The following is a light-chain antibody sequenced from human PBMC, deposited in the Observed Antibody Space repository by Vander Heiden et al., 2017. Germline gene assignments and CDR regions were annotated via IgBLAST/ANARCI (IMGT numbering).Light chain of an antibody. Sequence: EIVMTQSPATLPVSPGERATLSCRASQSVTSNLAWYQQKPGQAPRLLIYGASTRATGITARFSGSGSGTEFTLTISSLQSEDFAVYYCQQYNNWPLYTFGQGTKLEIK. CDR1: QSVTSN. J-gene: IGKJ2*01. CDR2: GAS. CDR3: QQYNNWPLYT. V-gene: IGKV3-15*01.